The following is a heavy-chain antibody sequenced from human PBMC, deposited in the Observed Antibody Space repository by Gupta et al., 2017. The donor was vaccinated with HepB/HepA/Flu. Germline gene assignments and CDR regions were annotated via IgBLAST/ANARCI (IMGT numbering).Heavy chain of an antibody. V-gene: IGHV1-8*03. D-gene: IGHD6-6*01. Sequence: QVQLVQSGAEVKKPGASVKVSCKASGYTFTSYDINWVRQATGQELEWMGWMNPNSGNTGDAQKFQGRVTITRNTAISTAYMELSSLRYEDTAVYYCARGRAARRGYFDYWGHGTLVTVAS. CDR3: ARGRAARRGYFDY. CDR2: MNPNSGNT. CDR1: GYTFTSYD. J-gene: IGHJ4*01.